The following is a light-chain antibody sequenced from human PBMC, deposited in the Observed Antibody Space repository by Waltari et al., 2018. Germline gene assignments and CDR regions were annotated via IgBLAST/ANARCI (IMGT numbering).Light chain of an antibody. CDR3: QHYYSVPIT. Sequence: DIVMTQSPDSLALSLGERATINCKSSQSVLYSSNNKNYLAWYQQKPGQPPKLLIYRASTRESGVPDRFSGSGSGTDFTLTISSLQAEDVAVYYCQHYYSVPITFGQGTRLEIK. J-gene: IGKJ5*01. V-gene: IGKV4-1*01. CDR1: QSVLYSSNNKNY. CDR2: RAS.